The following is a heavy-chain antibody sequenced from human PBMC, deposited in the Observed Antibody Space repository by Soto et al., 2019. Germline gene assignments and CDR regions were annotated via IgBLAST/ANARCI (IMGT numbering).Heavy chain of an antibody. Sequence: SVKVSCKASGGTFSSYTISWVRQAPGQGLEWMGRIIPILGIANYAQKFQGRVTITADKSTSTAYMELSSLRSEDTAVYYCASTDLGYCSGGSCYQEHDTKYAFDIWGQGTMVTVSS. D-gene: IGHD2-15*01. CDR2: IIPILGIA. V-gene: IGHV1-69*02. CDR1: GGTFSSYT. CDR3: ASTDLGYCSGGSCYQEHDTKYAFDI. J-gene: IGHJ3*02.